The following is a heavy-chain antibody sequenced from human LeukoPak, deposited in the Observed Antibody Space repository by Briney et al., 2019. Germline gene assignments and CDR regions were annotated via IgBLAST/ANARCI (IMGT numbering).Heavy chain of an antibody. CDR1: GYTFTSYG. J-gene: IGHJ4*02. CDR2: ISAHNGNT. V-gene: IGHV1-18*01. CDR3: ARHKSYPDFDY. Sequence: ASVKVSCKASGYTFTSYGISWVRQAPGQGIEWMGWISAHNGNTDYAQKLQGRVTMTTDTSTSTAYMELRSLRSDDTAVYYCARHKSYPDFDYWGEGTLVTVSS.